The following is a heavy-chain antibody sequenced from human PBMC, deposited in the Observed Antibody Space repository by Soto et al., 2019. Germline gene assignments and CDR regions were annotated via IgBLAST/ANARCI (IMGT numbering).Heavy chain of an antibody. D-gene: IGHD2-15*01. CDR2: IIPIFGTA. J-gene: IGHJ6*02. V-gene: IGHV1-69*01. CDR3: ASDPAHYCSGGSCYRFYYYYYGMDV. CDR1: GGTFSSYA. Sequence: QVQLVQSGAEVKKPGSSVKVSCKASGGTFSSYAISWVRQAPGQGLEWMGGIIPIFGTANYAQKFQGRVTLTADESTSTAYMELSSLRSEETAVYYCASDPAHYCSGGSCYRFYYYYYGMDVWGQGTTVTVSS.